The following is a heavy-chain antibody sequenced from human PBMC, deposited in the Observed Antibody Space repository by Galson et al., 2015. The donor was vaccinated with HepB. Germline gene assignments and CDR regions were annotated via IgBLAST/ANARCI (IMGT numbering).Heavy chain of an antibody. V-gene: IGHV1-69*02. CDR3: ARAVLGSSGWSYNWFDP. CDR2: IIPILGIA. J-gene: IGHJ5*02. Sequence: SVKVSCKASGGTFSSYTISWVRQAPGQGLEWMGRIIPILGIANYAQKFQGRVTITADKSTSTAYMELSSLRSEDTAVYYCARAVLGSSGWSYNWFDPWGQGTLVTVSS. D-gene: IGHD6-19*01. CDR1: GGTFSSYT.